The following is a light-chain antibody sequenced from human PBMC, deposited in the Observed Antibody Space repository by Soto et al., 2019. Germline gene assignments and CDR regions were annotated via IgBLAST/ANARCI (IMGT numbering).Light chain of an antibody. CDR1: RSNIGINY. Sequence: QLVLTQPPSASGTPGQGVTISCSGSRSNIGINYVYWYQQLPGTAPKLLIHRNNQRPSGVPDRFSGSKSGTSASLAIGGLRSEDEADYYCAAWDDSLSGPVFGTGTKLTVL. J-gene: IGLJ1*01. CDR3: AAWDDSLSGPV. V-gene: IGLV1-47*01. CDR2: RNN.